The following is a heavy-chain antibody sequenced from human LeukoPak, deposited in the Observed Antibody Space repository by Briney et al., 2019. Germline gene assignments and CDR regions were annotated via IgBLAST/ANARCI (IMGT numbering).Heavy chain of an antibody. CDR2: MYHSGST. Sequence: KPSETLSLTCTVSGGSISSSNYYWGWIRQPPGKGLEWIGNMYHSGSTYYNPSLESRVTISLDTSKNQFSLKLSSVTAADTAVYYCAAAFDYWGQGTLVTVSS. CDR3: AAAFDY. D-gene: IGHD6-25*01. J-gene: IGHJ4*02. V-gene: IGHV4-39*01. CDR1: GGSISSSNYY.